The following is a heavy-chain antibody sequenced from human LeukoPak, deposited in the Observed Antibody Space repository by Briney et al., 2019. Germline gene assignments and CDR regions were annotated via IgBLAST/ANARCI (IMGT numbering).Heavy chain of an antibody. CDR2: IYYSGST. Sequence: PSETLSLTCTVSGGSISSGGYYWSWLRQQPGKGLEWIGYIYYSGSTYYNPSLKSRVTISVDTSKNQFSLKLSSVTAADTAVYYCARDRLAAGVDYWGQGTLVTVSS. D-gene: IGHD6-13*01. CDR3: ARDRLAAGVDY. V-gene: IGHV4-31*03. CDR1: GGSISSGGYY. J-gene: IGHJ4*02.